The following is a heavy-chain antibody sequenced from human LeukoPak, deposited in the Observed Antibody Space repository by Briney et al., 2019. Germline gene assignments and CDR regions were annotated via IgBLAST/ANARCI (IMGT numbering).Heavy chain of an antibody. CDR1: GFTFSNYA. CDR2: ISSSGGGT. V-gene: IGHV3-23*01. D-gene: IGHD1-26*01. J-gene: IGHJ4*02. CDR3: AKINSGSYTDY. Sequence: PGGSLRLSCAASGFTFSNYAMSWVRQAPGEGLEWVSSISSSGGGTYYADSVKGRFTISRDNSKNTLSLQMNSLKAEDTAVYYCAKINSGSYTDYWGQGTLVTVSS.